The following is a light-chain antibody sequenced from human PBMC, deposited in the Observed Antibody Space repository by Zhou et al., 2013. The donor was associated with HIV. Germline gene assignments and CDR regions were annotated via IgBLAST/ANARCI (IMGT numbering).Light chain of an antibody. CDR3: QQYNNWPPYT. V-gene: IGKV3-20*01. CDR2: GAS. CDR1: QSVSSRF. J-gene: IGKJ2*01. Sequence: EIVLTQSPGTLSLSPGERATLSCRASQSVSSRFLAWYQQKPGQAPRLLIYGASSRATGIPDRFSGSGSGTDFTLTISRLEPEDFAVYYCQQYNNWPPYTFGPGTKVTIK.